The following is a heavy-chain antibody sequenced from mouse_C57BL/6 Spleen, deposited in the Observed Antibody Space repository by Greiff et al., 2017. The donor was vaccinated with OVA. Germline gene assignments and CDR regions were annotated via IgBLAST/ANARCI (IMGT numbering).Heavy chain of an antibody. J-gene: IGHJ3*01. CDR2: ISSGSSTI. V-gene: IGHV5-17*01. Sequence: DVQLVESGGGLVKPGGSLKLSCAASGFTFSDYGMHWVRQAPEKGLEWVAYISSGSSTIYYADTVKGRFTISRDNAKNTLFLQMTSLRSEDTAMYYCARSGGFAYWGQGTLVTVSA. CDR3: ARSGGFAY. CDR1: GFTFSDYG.